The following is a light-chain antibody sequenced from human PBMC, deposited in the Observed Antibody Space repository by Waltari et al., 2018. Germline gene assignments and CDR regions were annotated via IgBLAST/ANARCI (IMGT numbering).Light chain of an antibody. Sequence: ELVLTQSPATLSLSPGERATLSCRASQSDRGYIACYQQKPGQAPRLLIYDTSNRATGLPARFSGSGSGTDFTLTISSLEPEDFAVYYCQHRGHWPPDATFGPGTKVDIK. J-gene: IGKJ3*01. CDR2: DTS. V-gene: IGKV3-11*01. CDR3: QHRGHWPPDAT. CDR1: QSDRGY.